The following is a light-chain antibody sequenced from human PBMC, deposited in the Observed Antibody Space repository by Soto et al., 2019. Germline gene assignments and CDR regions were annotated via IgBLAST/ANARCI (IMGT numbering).Light chain of an antibody. J-gene: IGLJ1*01. CDR1: SSDVGGYNY. V-gene: IGLV2-8*01. CDR2: EVS. CDR3: SSYAGSNNFDV. Sequence: QSVLTQPPSASVSPGQSVTMSCTGTSSDVGGYNYVSWYQQHPGKAPKLMIYEVSKRPSGVPDRFSGSKSGNTASLTVSGLQAEDEADYYCSSYAGSNNFDVFGTGTKVTVL.